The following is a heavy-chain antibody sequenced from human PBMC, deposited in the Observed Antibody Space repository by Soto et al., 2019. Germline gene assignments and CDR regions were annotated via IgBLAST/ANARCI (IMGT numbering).Heavy chain of an antibody. CDR1: GYTFTGHY. Sequence: QVQLVQSGAEVKPPGASVKVSCKASGYTFTGHYMHWVRQVSGRRLEFLGWLTPDNGGTYYAPKFQGRVTFTRDTSNTIAYMEMSGLHSDDTAVYFCARDLCPLGSGSPCPTFGMDVWGQGTTVAVTS. V-gene: IGHV1-2*02. J-gene: IGHJ6*02. CDR3: ARDLCPLGSGSPCPTFGMDV. D-gene: IGHD3-10*01. CDR2: LTPDNGGT.